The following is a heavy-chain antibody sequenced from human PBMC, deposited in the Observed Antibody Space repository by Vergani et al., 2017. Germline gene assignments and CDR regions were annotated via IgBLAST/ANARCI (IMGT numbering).Heavy chain of an antibody. D-gene: IGHD2-2*02. CDR1: GFTFSSYS. CDR3: ARDVYCSSTSCYRGYYYYYMDV. Sequence: EVQLVESGGGLVQPGGSLRLSCAASGFTFSSYSMNWVRQAPGKGLEWVSYISSSSSTIYYADSVKGRFTISRDNAKNSLYLQMNSLRAEDTAVYYCARDVYCSSTSCYRGYYYYYMDVWGKGTTVTVSS. CDR2: ISSSSSTI. J-gene: IGHJ6*03. V-gene: IGHV3-48*01.